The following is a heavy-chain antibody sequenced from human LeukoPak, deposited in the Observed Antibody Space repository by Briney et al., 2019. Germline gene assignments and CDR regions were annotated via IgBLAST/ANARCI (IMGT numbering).Heavy chain of an antibody. V-gene: IGHV1-2*02. CDR2: INPNSGGT. CDR1: GYTFTGYY. CDR3: ARGPDIVVAVAATHNWFDP. Sequence: ASVKVSCKASGYTFTGYYMHWVRQAPGQGLEWMGWINPNSGGTNYAQKFQGRVTMTRDTSISTAYMELSRLRSDDTAVYYCARGPDIVVAVAATHNWFDPWGQGTLVTVSS. J-gene: IGHJ5*02. D-gene: IGHD2-15*01.